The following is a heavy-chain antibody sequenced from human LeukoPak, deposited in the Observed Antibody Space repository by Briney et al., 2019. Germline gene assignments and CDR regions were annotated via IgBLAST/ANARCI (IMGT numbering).Heavy chain of an antibody. V-gene: IGHV1-3*01. CDR1: GYTFTSYA. D-gene: IGHD3-10*01. CDR3: ARDYYGSGSFDY. J-gene: IGHJ4*02. CDR2: INAGNGNT. Sequence: ASVKVSCKASGYTFTSYAMHWVRQAPGQRLEWMGWINAGNGNTEYSQKFQGRVTITRDTSASTAYMELSSLRSEDTAVYYCARDYYGSGSFDYWGQGTLVTVSS.